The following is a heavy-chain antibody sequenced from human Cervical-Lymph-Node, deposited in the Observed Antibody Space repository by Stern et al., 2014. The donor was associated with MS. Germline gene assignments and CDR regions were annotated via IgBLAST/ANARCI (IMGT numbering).Heavy chain of an antibody. Sequence: EDQLVESGGGLVQPGGSLRLSCAASGFTLRNYWMQWVRQAPGKGLVWVSRMNGDGSSRTYADPVKGRFTISSDNAKNTLYLQMNSLRAEDTAVYYCVRGPRDGLGDRSDNYPYYDWGRGTLVTGSS. CDR1: GFTLRNYW. CDR3: VRGPRDGLGDRSDNYPYYD. CDR2: MNGDGSSR. J-gene: IGHJ4*02. V-gene: IGHV3-74*02. D-gene: IGHD3-22*01.